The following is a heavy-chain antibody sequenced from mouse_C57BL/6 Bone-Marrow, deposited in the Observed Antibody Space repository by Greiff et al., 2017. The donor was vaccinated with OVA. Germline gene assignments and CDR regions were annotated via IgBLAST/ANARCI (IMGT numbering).Heavy chain of an antibody. CDR1: GFTFSDYG. CDR3: ARHGEGYYFDY. V-gene: IGHV5-15*01. J-gene: IGHJ2*01. CDR2: ISNLAYSI. Sequence: DVMLVESGGGLVQPGGSLKLSCAASGFTFSDYGMAWVRQAPRKGPEWVAFISNLAYSIYYADTVTGRFTISRGNAKNTLYLEMSSLRSEDTAMYYCARHGEGYYFDYWGQGTTLTVSS.